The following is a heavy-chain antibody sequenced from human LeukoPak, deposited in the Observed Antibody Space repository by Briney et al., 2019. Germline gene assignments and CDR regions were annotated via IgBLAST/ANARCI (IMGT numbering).Heavy chain of an antibody. CDR1: GGSISSSSYY. V-gene: IGHV4-39*01. CDR3: GGQGLVQGEQNWFDP. J-gene: IGHJ5*02. Sequence: SETLSLTCTVSGGSISSSSYYWGWIRQPPGKGLEWIASISYSGTTYYNPSLKSRVTISVDTSKNQFSLKLSSVTAADTAVYYCGGQGLVQGEQNWFDPWGQGTLVTVSS. D-gene: IGHD6-6*01. CDR2: ISYSGTT.